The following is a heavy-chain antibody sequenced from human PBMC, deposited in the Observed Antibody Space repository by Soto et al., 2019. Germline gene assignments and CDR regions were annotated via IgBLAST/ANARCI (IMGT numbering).Heavy chain of an antibody. D-gene: IGHD3-22*01. V-gene: IGHV3-9*01. J-gene: IGHJ5*02. CDR1: GFTFDDYA. CDR2: ISWNSGSI. Sequence: EVQLVESGGGLVQPGRSLRLSCAASGFTFDDYAMHWVRQAPGKGLEWVSGISWNSGSIGYADSVKGRFTISRDNAKTSLYLQMNSLRAEDTALYYCAKDSDTGWFDPWGQGTLVTVSS. CDR3: AKDSDTGWFDP.